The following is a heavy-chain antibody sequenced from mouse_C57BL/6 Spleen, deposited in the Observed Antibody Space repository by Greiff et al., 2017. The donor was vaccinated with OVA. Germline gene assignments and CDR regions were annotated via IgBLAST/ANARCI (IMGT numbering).Heavy chain of an antibody. CDR2: ISSGSSTI. CDR1: GFTFSDYG. CDR3: ARRAVYYGNFHFDY. D-gene: IGHD2-1*01. V-gene: IGHV5-17*01. Sequence: DVKLVESGGGLVKPGGSLKLSCAASGFTFSDYGMHWVRQAPEKGLEWVAYISSGSSTIYYADTVKGRFTISRDNAKNTLFLQMTSLRSEDTAMYYCARRAVYYGNFHFDYWGQGTTLTVSS. J-gene: IGHJ2*01.